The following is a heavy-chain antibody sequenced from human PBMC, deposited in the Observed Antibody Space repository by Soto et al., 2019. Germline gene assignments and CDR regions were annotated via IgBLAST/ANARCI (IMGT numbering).Heavy chain of an antibody. CDR2: IYYSGKN. J-gene: IGHJ4*02. CDR3: AKKLHRTGRFDY. Sequence: SETVSRTCSLSGASITSTSYFWAWIREAAGKGLEWVGSIYYSGKNHYNPSLKSRTTISVDRSRNQFSLQVSSVTAADTAVYYCAKKLHRTGRFDYGVKGSVVT. V-gene: IGHV4-39*01. D-gene: IGHD6-6*01. CDR1: GASITSTSYF.